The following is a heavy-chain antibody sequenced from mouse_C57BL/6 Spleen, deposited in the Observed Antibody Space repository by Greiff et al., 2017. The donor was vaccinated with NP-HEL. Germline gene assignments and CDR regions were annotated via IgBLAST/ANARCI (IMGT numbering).Heavy chain of an antibody. CDR3: ALYYDVSLDY. CDR2: IDPSDSET. J-gene: IGHJ2*01. V-gene: IGHV1-52*01. D-gene: IGHD1-1*01. Sequence: QVQLQQPGAELVRPGSSVKLSCKASGYTFTSYWMHWVKQRPIQGLEWIGNIDPSDSETHYNQQFKDKATLTVDKYSSTVYMRLISLTSEDSAFYYCALYYDVSLDYWGQGTTLTVSS. CDR1: GYTFTSYW.